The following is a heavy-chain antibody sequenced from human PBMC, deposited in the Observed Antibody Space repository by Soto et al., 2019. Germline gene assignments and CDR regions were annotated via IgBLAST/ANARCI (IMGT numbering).Heavy chain of an antibody. D-gene: IGHD6-25*01. CDR3: ARTSGFYGMDG. Sequence: QVQLQESGPGLVKPSQTLSLTCTVSGGSISSGGYYWSWIRQHPGKGLEWIVYIYYSGSTYYNPYRKSRVTISVDTSKNQFSLKLSSVTAADTAVYYGARTSGFYGMDGLGQGTTVTVSS. V-gene: IGHV4-31*03. J-gene: IGHJ6*02. CDR2: IYYSGST. CDR1: GGSISSGGYY.